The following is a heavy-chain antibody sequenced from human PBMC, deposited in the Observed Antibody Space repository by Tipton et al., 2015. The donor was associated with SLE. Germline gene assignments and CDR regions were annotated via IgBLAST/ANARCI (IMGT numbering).Heavy chain of an antibody. D-gene: IGHD3-3*01. Sequence: SLRLSCAASGFTFSSYAMSWVRQAPGKGLEWVAVIWYDGSNKYYADSVKGRFTISRDNSKNTLYLQMNSLRAEDTAVYYCAKEFGVVDAFDIWGQGTMVTVSS. CDR3: AKEFGVVDAFDI. V-gene: IGHV3-33*06. CDR1: GFTFSSYA. J-gene: IGHJ3*02. CDR2: IWYDGSNK.